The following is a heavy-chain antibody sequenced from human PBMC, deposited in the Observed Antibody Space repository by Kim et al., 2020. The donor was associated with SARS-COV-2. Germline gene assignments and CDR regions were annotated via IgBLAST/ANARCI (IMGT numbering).Heavy chain of an antibody. CDR3: ARDRDPSGSGWFVLWFDP. CDR1: GFTFSSYG. CDR2: IWYDGSNK. J-gene: IGHJ5*02. V-gene: IGHV3-33*01. Sequence: LSLTCAVSGFTFSSYGMHWVRQAPGKGLEWVAVIWYDGSNKYYADSVKGRFTISRDNSKNTLYLQMNSLRDEDTAVYYCARDRDPSGSGWFVLWFDPWGQGTLVTVSS. D-gene: IGHD6-19*01.